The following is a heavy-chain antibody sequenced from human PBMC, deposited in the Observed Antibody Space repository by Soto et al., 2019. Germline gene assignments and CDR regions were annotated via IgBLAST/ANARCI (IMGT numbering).Heavy chain of an antibody. D-gene: IGHD3-16*01. V-gene: IGHV1-69*01. CDR2: IIPVFGTT. J-gene: IGHJ4*02. CDR3: ARGGSPYVWFNEF. CDR1: GGLFSSFA. Sequence: QEPLVQSGPEVKKPGSSVKVSCKDSGGLFSSFAISWVRQAPGQGLEWLGGIIPVFGTTNYAEKFQGRVTITADESTNTAYMELSSLRSGDTAMYYCARGGSPYVWFNEFWGQGTLSPSPQ.